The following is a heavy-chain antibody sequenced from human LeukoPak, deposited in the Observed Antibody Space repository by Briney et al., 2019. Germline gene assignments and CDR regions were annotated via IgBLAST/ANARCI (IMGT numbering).Heavy chain of an antibody. CDR2: IKLDGSQK. D-gene: IGHD3-10*01. J-gene: IGHJ3*02. CDR1: GFTFSNYW. CDR3: ARDGMGVIKAFDI. V-gene: IGHV3-7*05. Sequence: GGSLRLSCAASGFTFSNYWMSWVRQAPGKGLEWVANIKLDGSQKYYVDSVKGRFTISRDNAKNSPYLQMNSLRVEDTAFYYCARDGMGVIKAFDIWGQGTMVTVSS.